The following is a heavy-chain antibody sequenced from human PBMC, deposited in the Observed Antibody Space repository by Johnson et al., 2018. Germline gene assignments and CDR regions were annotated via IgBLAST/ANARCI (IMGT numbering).Heavy chain of an antibody. J-gene: IGHJ6*01. D-gene: IGHD2-15*01. CDR1: GYSFSNYW. CDR3: ARHRCSGPHYGMDV. V-gene: IGHV5-51*01. CDR2: INPGDSDT. Sequence: EVQLVESGAEVKKPGESLRISCKGSGYSFSNYWIGWVRQMPGKGLEWMGIINPGDSDTRYSPTFQGQVTISADKSRSTTYVQWRRLKASDTARYYCARHRCSGPHYGMDVWGQGTTVTVSS.